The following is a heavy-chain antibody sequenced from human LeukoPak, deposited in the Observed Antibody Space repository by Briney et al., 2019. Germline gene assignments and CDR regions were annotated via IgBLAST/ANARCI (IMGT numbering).Heavy chain of an antibody. V-gene: IGHV3-48*03. D-gene: IGHD3-3*01. CDR3: AREGFTKIDY. CDR1: GFTFSSYE. J-gene: IGHJ4*02. Sequence: PGGSLRLSCAASGFTFSSYEMNWVRQAPGKGLEWVSYISSSGSTIYYADSVKGRFTISRDNAKNSLYLQMNSLRAEDTAVYYCAREGFTKIDYWGQGTLVTVSS. CDR2: ISSSGSTI.